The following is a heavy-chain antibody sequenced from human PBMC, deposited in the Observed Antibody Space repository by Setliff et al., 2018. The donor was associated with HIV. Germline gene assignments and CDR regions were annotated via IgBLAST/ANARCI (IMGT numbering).Heavy chain of an antibody. D-gene: IGHD3-10*01. Sequence: ASVKVSCKTVGFPFTGNYLHWVRQAPGQGLEWMGWIDPITGDTKYAQKLRGRVTITADTSTDTAYMELGSLRSEDTAIYYCATLDYYGSATYNLALHYWGQGTLVTVSS. V-gene: IGHV1-2*02. CDR3: ATLDYYGSATYNLALHY. CDR2: IDPITGDT. CDR1: GFPFTGNY. J-gene: IGHJ4*02.